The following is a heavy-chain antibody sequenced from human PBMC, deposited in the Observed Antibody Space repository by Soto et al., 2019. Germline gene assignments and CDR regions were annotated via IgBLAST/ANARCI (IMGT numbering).Heavy chain of an antibody. D-gene: IGHD6-25*01. CDR1: GFTFSSYS. J-gene: IGHJ4*02. V-gene: IGHV3-48*01. Sequence: PGGSLRLSCAASGFTFSSYSMNWVRQAPGKGLEWVSYISSSSSTIYYADSVKGRFTISRDNAKNSLYLQMNSLRAEDTAVYYCAKDLAATFSFGYFDYWGQGTLVTVSS. CDR3: AKDLAATFSFGYFDY. CDR2: ISSSSSTI.